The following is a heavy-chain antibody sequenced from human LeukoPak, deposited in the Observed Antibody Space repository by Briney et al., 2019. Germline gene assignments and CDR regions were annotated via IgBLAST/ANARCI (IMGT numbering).Heavy chain of an antibody. CDR2: IDWDDDK. J-gene: IGHJ4*02. CDR3: ARINAGTDGYYFDY. V-gene: IGHV2-70*20. Sequence: SGPALVKPTQTLTLTCTFSGFSFSTSGMCVSWVRQPPVKALEWLALIDWDDDKYHSTSLKTRLTISKDTSKNQVVLTMTNMDSVDTATYYCARINAGTDGYYFDYWGQGTLVTVSS. D-gene: IGHD1-7*01. CDR1: GFSFSTSGMC.